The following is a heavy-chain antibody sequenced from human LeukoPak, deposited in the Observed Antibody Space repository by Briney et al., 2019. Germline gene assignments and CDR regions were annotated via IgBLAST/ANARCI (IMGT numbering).Heavy chain of an antibody. CDR2: ISGSGGST. V-gene: IGHV3-23*01. CDR3: AKYSSSWYSSPFDY. CDR1: GFTLSSNA. D-gene: IGHD6-13*01. Sequence: GGSLRLSCAASGFTLSSNAMSWVRQARGKGLEWVSAISGSGGSTYYADSVKGRFTISRDNSKNTLYLQMNSLRAEDTAVYYCAKYSSSWYSSPFDYWGQGTLVTVSS. J-gene: IGHJ4*02.